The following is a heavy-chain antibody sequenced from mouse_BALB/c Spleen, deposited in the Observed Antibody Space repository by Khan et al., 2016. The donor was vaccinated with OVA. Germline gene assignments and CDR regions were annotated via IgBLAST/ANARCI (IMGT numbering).Heavy chain of an antibody. J-gene: IGHJ3*01. V-gene: IGHV1-4*01. CDR2: INPSSGYT. D-gene: IGHD2-14*01. CDR1: GYTFTSYT. CDR3: AREGAYYRSDGWFAY. Sequence: QVQLQQSGTELARPGASVKMSCKASGYTFTSYTMHWVKQRPGPGLEWIGYINPSSGYTNYNQKFKDKATLTADKSSITAYMQLSSLTSEDSAIYYCAREGAYYRSDGWFAYWGQGTLVTVSA.